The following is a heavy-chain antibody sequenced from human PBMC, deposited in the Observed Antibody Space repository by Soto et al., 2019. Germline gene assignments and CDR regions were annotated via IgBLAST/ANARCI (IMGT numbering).Heavy chain of an antibody. CDR3: ARGFMITFGGVIVGAFDI. CDR1: GFTFSDYY. J-gene: IGHJ3*02. D-gene: IGHD3-16*02. Sequence: GGSVRLSCASSGFTFSDYYMSWIRQAPGKGLEWITYISSSGSTIYYADSVKGRFTISRDNARNSLYLQMNSLRAEDTAVYYCARGFMITFGGVIVGAFDIWGQGTMVTVSS. CDR2: ISSSGSTI. V-gene: IGHV3-11*01.